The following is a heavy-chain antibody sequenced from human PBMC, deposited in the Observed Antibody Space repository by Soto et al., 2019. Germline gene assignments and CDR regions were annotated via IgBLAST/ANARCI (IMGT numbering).Heavy chain of an antibody. V-gene: IGHV3-66*01. CDR2: IQSGGPT. Sequence: EVHLVESGGGLVQPGGSLRLSCAASGFTVSSKYMSWVRQAPGKGLEWVSLIQSGGPTYYADSVKGRFTISRDTSENTLHLQMDSLRAEDTAVYYCARDDVLCYGGRCYGVPLDVWGKETTVTVSS. J-gene: IGHJ6*04. D-gene: IGHD2-15*01. CDR1: GFTVSSKY. CDR3: ARDDVLCYGGRCYGVPLDV.